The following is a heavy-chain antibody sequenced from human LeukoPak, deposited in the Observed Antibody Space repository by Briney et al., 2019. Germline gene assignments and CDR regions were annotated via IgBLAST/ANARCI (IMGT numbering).Heavy chain of an antibody. CDR3: AREFWSGPPDY. J-gene: IGHJ4*02. D-gene: IGHD3-3*01. V-gene: IGHV3-33*01. CDR2: IWYDGSNK. CDR1: GFTFSSYG. Sequence: GGSLRLSCAASGFTFSSYGMHWVRQAPGKGLEWVVVIWYDGSNKYYADSVKGRFTISRDNSKNTLYLQMNSLRAEDTAVYYCAREFWSGPPDYWGQGTLVTVSS.